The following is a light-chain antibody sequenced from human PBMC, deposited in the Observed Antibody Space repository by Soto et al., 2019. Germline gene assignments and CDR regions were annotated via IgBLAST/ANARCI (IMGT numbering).Light chain of an antibody. V-gene: IGLV1-44*01. Sequence: QSVLTQPPSASGTPGQRVTISCSTSSSNLGDNTVNWYQHVPGTAPKLLIYSYDQRPSGVPDRFSGSKSGTSASLAISGLQSEDEADYYRAAWDASLDGYVFGTGTKVTVL. CDR1: SSNLGDNT. CDR2: SYD. J-gene: IGLJ1*01. CDR3: AAWDASLDGYV.